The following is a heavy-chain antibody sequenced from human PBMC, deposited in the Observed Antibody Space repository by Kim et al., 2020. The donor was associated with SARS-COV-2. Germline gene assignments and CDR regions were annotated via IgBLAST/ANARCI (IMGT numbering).Heavy chain of an antibody. J-gene: IGHJ3*02. Sequence: GESLKISCKGSGYSFTSYWIGWVRQMPGKGLEWMGIIYPGDSDTRYSPSFQGQVTISADKSISTAYLQWSSLKASDTAMYYCARHAYYDILTGYYKPDDAFDIWGQGTMVTVSS. CDR1: GYSFTSYW. D-gene: IGHD3-9*01. V-gene: IGHV5-51*01. CDR2: IYPGDSDT. CDR3: ARHAYYDILTGYYKPDDAFDI.